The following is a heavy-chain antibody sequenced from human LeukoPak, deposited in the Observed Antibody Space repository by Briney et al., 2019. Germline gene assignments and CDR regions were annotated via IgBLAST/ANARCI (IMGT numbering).Heavy chain of an antibody. CDR2: INHSGST. D-gene: IGHD1-1*01. CDR1: GGSFSGYY. CDR3: ARRTAKTPNYFDY. V-gene: IGHV4-34*01. J-gene: IGHJ4*02. Sequence: SETLSLTCAVHGGSFSGYYWSWIRQPPGKGLEWIGEINHSGSTNYNPSLKSRVTISVDTSKNQFSLKLSSVTAADTATYYCARRTAKTPNYFDYWGQGALVTVSA.